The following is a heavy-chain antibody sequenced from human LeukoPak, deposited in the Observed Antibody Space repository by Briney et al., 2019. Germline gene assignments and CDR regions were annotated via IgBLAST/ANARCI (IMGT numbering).Heavy chain of an antibody. V-gene: IGHV1-2*06. D-gene: IGHD6-6*01. CDR3: ARRKYSSSSPHYYYYYMDV. CDR1: GYTFTGYY. J-gene: IGHJ6*03. CDR2: INPNSGGT. Sequence: ASVKVSCKVSGYTFTGYYMHWVRQAPGQGLEWMGRINPNSGGTNYAQKFQGRVTMTKDTSISTAYMELSRLRSDDTAVYYCARRKYSSSSPHYYYYYMDVWGKGTTVTVSS.